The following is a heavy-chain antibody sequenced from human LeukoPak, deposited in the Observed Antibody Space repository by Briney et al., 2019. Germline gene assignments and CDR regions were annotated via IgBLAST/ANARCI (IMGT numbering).Heavy chain of an antibody. D-gene: IGHD3-3*02. V-gene: IGHV1-69*05. CDR1: GGTLSNHI. CDR3: AETFARDDY. CDR2: IIPIFGTA. Sequence: ASVKVSCKASGGTLSNHIISWVRQAPGQGLEWMGRIIPIFGTANYAQKFQGRVTITTDESTSTAYMELSSLRSEDTAVYYCAETFARDDYWGQGTLVTVSS. J-gene: IGHJ4*02.